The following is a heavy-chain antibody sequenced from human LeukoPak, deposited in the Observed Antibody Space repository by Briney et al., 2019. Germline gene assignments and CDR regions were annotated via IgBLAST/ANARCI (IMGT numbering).Heavy chain of an antibody. CDR2: ISYDGSNK. CDR1: GFTFSSYG. D-gene: IGHD2/OR15-2a*01. Sequence: GGSLRLSCAASGFTFSSYGMHWVRQAPGKGLEWVAVISYDGSNKYYADSVKGRFTISRDNSKNTLYLQMNSLRAEDTAVYYCAKDLSFDYWGQGTLVTVSP. CDR3: AKDLSFDY. J-gene: IGHJ4*02. V-gene: IGHV3-30*18.